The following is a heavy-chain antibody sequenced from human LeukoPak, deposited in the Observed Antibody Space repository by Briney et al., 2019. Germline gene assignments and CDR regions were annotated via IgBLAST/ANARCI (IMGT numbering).Heavy chain of an antibody. D-gene: IGHD1-7*01. CDR1: GGSFSGYY. CDR2: INHSGST. V-gene: IGHV4-34*01. Sequence: PSETLPLTCAVYGGSFSGYYWSWIRQPPGKGLEWIGEINHSGSTNYNPSLKSRVTISVDTSKNQFSLKLSSVTAADTAVYYCARNYAHYYYYYGMDVWGQGPTVTVSS. J-gene: IGHJ6*02. CDR3: ARNYAHYYYYYGMDV.